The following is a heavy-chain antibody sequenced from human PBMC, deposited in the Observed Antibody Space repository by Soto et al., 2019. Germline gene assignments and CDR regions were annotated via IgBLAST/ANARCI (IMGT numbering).Heavy chain of an antibody. CDR1: GFTFSSYA. CDR3: AKDTVVVPAAPNFDY. V-gene: IGHV3-23*01. D-gene: IGHD2-2*01. Sequence: EVQLLESGGGLVQPGGSLRLSCAASGFTFSSYAMSWVRQAPGKGLEWVSAISGSGGSTYYADSVKGRFTISRDNSKNTRYLQMNSLRAEDTAVYYCAKDTVVVPAAPNFDYWGQGTLVTVSS. CDR2: ISGSGGST. J-gene: IGHJ4*02.